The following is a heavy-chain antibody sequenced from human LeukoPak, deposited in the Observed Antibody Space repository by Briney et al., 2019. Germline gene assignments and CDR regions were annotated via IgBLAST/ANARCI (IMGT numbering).Heavy chain of an antibody. CDR3: ARVTNYYDSSGYPDY. CDR2: ISSNGGST. Sequence: GGSLRLSCAASGFTFSSYAMSWVRQAPGKGLEWVSAISSNGGSTYYANSVKGRFTISRDNSKNTLYLQMGSLRAEDMAVYYCARVTNYYDSSGYPDYWGQGTLVTVSS. D-gene: IGHD3-22*01. V-gene: IGHV3-64*01. J-gene: IGHJ4*02. CDR1: GFTFSSYA.